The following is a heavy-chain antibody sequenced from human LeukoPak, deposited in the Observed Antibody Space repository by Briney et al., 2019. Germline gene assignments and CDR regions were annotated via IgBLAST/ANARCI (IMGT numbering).Heavy chain of an antibody. D-gene: IGHD3-22*01. CDR1: GFTFSAYA. Sequence: GEYLRLSCAASGFTFSAYAMSWVRQAPGKGLEWVSGISGSGGSTYSADSVRLRFTISRDNSKSTLYLQMNSLRAEDTAVYYCAKDEGSGYYFFDYWGQGTLVTVSS. J-gene: IGHJ4*02. CDR3: AKDEGSGYYFFDY. CDR2: ISGSGGST. V-gene: IGHV3-23*01.